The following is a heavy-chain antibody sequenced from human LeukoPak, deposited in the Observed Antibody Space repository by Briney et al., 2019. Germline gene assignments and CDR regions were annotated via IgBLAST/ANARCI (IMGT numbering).Heavy chain of an antibody. D-gene: IGHD1-26*01. J-gene: IGHJ3*02. V-gene: IGHV3-9*01. CDR2: ISWNSGSM. CDR3: AKAFRPLRWELGSDAFDI. Sequence: GGSLRLSCAASGFTFDDYAMHWVRQAPGKGLEWVSGISWNSGSMGYADSVKGRFTISRDNAKTSLYLQMNSLRAEDTALYYCAKAFRPLRWELGSDAFDIWGQGTMVTVSS. CDR1: GFTFDDYA.